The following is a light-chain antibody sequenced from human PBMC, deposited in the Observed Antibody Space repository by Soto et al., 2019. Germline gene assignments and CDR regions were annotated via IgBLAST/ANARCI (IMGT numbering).Light chain of an antibody. J-gene: IGKJ1*01. CDR3: QQRSNWPWT. Sequence: EIVLTQSPATLSLSPGERATLSCRASPSVSSYLAWYQQKAGQAPRLLIYDASNRATGLPARFSGSGSGTDFTLTISILEPEDFAVYYCQQRSNWPWTFGQGTKVEIK. V-gene: IGKV3-11*01. CDR2: DAS. CDR1: PSVSSY.